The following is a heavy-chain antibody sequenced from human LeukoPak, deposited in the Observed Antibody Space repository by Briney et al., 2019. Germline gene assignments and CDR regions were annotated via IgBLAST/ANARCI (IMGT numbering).Heavy chain of an antibody. Sequence: VASVKVSCKASGVTFNAYAISWVRQAPGQGLKWMGAFMPEFDSANYEEKFQGRATFSADVSTSTAYLELTSLTSEDTAVYYCAALGVAATVHFFHFWGQGSLVTVSS. D-gene: IGHD1-1*01. CDR2: FMPEFDSA. CDR1: GVTFNAYA. V-gene: IGHV1-69*13. CDR3: AALGVAATVHFFHF. J-gene: IGHJ4*02.